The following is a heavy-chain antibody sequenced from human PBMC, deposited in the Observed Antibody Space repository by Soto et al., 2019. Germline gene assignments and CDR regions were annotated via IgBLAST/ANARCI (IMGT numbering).Heavy chain of an antibody. CDR2: MSHDGNK. V-gene: IGHV3-30-3*01. CDR1: GFTFSSYV. CDR3: VTEDESSGHAGTFHH. Sequence: QVQLVESGGDVVQPGRSLRLSCAGSGFTFSSYVLHWLRQAPDKGLEWVALMSHDGNKQYADSVRDRFTVSRDNSNNKLNLEMNSLRTEDTALYYCVTEDESSGHAGTFHHWGQGTLVTVSP. J-gene: IGHJ1*01. D-gene: IGHD3-22*01.